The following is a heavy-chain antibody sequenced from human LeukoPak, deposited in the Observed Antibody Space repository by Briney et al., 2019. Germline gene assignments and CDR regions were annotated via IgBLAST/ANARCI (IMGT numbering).Heavy chain of an antibody. Sequence: PGESLRLSCEASGFMFSKYWMTWVRHAPGKGLEWVANIRGDGSVKYLLDSVKGRFSISRDNAKNSLSLEMNNLRAEDTAVYYCSRDANYYDSSRHYFDAFDIWGRGTMVTVSS. CDR2: IRGDGSVK. V-gene: IGHV3-7*01. CDR3: SRDANYYDSSRHYFDAFDI. D-gene: IGHD3-22*01. J-gene: IGHJ3*02. CDR1: GFMFSKYW.